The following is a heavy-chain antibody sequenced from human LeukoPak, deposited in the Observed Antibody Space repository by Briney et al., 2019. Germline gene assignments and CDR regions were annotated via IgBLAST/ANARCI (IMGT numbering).Heavy chain of an antibody. J-gene: IGHJ6*03. CDR1: GGSISSYY. CDR2: IYYSGST. V-gene: IGHV4-59*01. Sequence: SETLSLTCTVSGGSISSYYWSWIRQPPGKGLEWIGYIYYSGSTNYNPSLKSRVTISVDTSKNQFSLKLSSVTAADTAVYYCARHPPPATRGLDYMDVWGKGTTVTVSS. CDR3: ARHPPPATRGLDYMDV. D-gene: IGHD3-10*01.